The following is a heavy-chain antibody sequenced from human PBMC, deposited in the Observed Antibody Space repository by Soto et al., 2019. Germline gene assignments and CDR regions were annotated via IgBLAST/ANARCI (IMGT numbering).Heavy chain of an antibody. CDR3: AIGWSGGSCYGPIRDP. V-gene: IGHV1-69*02. J-gene: IGHJ5*02. Sequence: QVQLVQSGAEVKKPGSSVKVSCKASGGTFSSYTISWVRQAPGQGLEWMGRIIPILGIANYAQKFQGRVTITADKSTSTAYMELRSLRSEDTAVYYCAIGWSGGSCYGPIRDPWGQGTLVTVSS. D-gene: IGHD2-15*01. CDR1: GGTFSSYT. CDR2: IIPILGIA.